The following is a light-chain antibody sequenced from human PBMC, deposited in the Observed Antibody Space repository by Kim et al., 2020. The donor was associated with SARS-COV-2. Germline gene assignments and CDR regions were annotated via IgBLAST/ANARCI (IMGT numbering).Light chain of an antibody. J-gene: IGLJ3*02. CDR1: SGHSSNI. CDR3: ETWDTSTRV. V-gene: IGLV4-60*03. CDR2: LEGSGSY. Sequence: SSVNLTCTLSSGHSSNIIAWHQQQPGKAPRYLMKLEGSGSYNKGSGVPDRFSGSSSGADRYLTISNLQSEDEADYYCETWDTSTRVFGGGTQLTVL.